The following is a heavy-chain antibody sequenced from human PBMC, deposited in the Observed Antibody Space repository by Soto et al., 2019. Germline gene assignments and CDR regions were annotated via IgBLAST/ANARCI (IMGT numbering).Heavy chain of an antibody. CDR1: GFTFSSYA. CDR3: AKCDYDILTGSRKNHYYYYMDV. D-gene: IGHD3-9*01. J-gene: IGHJ6*03. Sequence: GGSLRLSCAASGFTFSSYAMSWVRQAPGKGLEWVSAISGSGGSTYYADSVKGRFTISRDNSKNTLYLQMNSLRAEDTAVYYCAKCDYDILTGSRKNHYYYYMDVWGKGTTVTVSS. CDR2: ISGSGGST. V-gene: IGHV3-23*01.